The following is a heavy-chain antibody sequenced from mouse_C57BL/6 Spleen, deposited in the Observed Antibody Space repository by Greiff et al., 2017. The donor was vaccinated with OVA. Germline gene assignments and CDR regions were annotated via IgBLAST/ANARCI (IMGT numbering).Heavy chain of an antibody. CDR1: GYSITSGYY. CDR3: ASTYYSNYAWFAY. J-gene: IGHJ3*01. V-gene: IGHV3-6*01. Sequence: EVQLQQSGPGLVKPSQSLSLTCSVTGYSITSGYYWNWIRQFPGNKLEWMGYISYDGSNNYNPSLKNRISITRDTSKNQFFLKLNSVTTEDTATYYCASTYYSNYAWFAYWGQGTLVTVSA. D-gene: IGHD2-5*01. CDR2: ISYDGSN.